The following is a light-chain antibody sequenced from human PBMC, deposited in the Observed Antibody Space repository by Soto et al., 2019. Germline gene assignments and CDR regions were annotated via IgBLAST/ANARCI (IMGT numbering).Light chain of an antibody. CDR1: QSVSSSY. J-gene: IGKJ1*01. Sequence: EIVLTQSPGTLSLSPGERATLSCRASQSVSSSYLAWYQQKPGQAPRLLIYGASNRATGISDRFSGSGSGTDFTLTISRLEPEDFAVYSCQQYGSSLPTFGQGTKVDIK. CDR3: QQYGSSLPT. V-gene: IGKV3-20*01. CDR2: GAS.